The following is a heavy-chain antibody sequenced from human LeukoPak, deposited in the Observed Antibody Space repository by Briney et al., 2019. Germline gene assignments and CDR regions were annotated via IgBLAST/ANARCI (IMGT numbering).Heavy chain of an antibody. CDR2: ISAYNGNT. CDR1: GYTLTSYG. J-gene: IGHJ3*02. V-gene: IGHV1-18*01. D-gene: IGHD3-22*01. Sequence: ASVKVSCKASGYTLTSYGISWVRQAPGQGLEWMGWISAYNGNTNYAQKLQGRVTMTTDTSTSTAYMELRSLRSDDTAVYYCARGSRFTMIVVVHDAFDIWGQGTMVTVSS. CDR3: ARGSRFTMIVVVHDAFDI.